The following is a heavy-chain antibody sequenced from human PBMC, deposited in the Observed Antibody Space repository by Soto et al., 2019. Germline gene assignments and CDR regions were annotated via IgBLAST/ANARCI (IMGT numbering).Heavy chain of an antibody. CDR3: ARGLIRGSHYSGGWYVLDS. V-gene: IGHV4-34*01. D-gene: IGHD6-19*01. Sequence: LSLRYSVYGGSCGGYIGSCIRKKPGKGLQWIGQINHSGSANYNPSLKSRVTTSVHTSNSQFSLELSSVTAADTAVYYCARGLIRGSHYSGGWYVLDSWGQGTQVPVSS. CDR1: GGSCGGYI. J-gene: IGHJ4*02. CDR2: INHSGSA.